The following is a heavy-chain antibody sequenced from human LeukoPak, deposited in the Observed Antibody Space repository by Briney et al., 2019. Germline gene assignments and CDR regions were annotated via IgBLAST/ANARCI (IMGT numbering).Heavy chain of an antibody. V-gene: IGHV4-31*03. D-gene: IGHD5-24*01. J-gene: IGHJ4*02. Sequence: SQTLSLTCTVSGGSISSGGYYWSWIRQHPGKGLEWIGYIYYSGSTYYNPSLKSRVTISVDTSKNQFSLKLSSVTAADTAVYYCARAWPGGRRDGYSAHYFDYWGQGTLVTVSS. CDR2: IYYSGST. CDR1: GGSISSGGYY. CDR3: ARAWPGGRRDGYSAHYFDY.